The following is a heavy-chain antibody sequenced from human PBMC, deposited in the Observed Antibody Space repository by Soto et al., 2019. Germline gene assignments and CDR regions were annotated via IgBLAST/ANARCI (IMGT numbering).Heavy chain of an antibody. CDR1: GFNFINYW. D-gene: IGHD3-10*01. V-gene: IGHV3-74*01. CDR2: INTDGTRT. CDR3: ARVKSGSYDWSDP. J-gene: IGHJ5*02. Sequence: PGGSLRLSSTASGFNFINYWMHWVRQAPGKGLMWVSRINTDGTRTTYADSVKGRFAISRDNAKNTVYLQMNSLRADDTAVYFCARVKSGSYDWSDPWGQGTLVTVS.